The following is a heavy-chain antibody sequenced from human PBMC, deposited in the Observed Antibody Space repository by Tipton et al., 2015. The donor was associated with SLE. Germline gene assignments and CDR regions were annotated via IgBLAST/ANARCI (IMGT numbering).Heavy chain of an antibody. J-gene: IGHJ3*02. D-gene: IGHD5-18*01. Sequence: GSLRLSCAASGFTFSSYSMNWVRQAPGKGLEWVSSISSSSSYIYYADSVKGRFTISRDNAKNSLYLQMNSLRAEDTAVYYCARDKRGYTYGDAFDIWGQGTMVTVSS. CDR1: GFTFSSYS. CDR3: ARDKRGYTYGDAFDI. V-gene: IGHV3-21*01. CDR2: ISSSSSYI.